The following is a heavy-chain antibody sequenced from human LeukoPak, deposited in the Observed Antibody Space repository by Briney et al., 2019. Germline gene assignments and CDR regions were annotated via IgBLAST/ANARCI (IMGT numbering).Heavy chain of an antibody. D-gene: IGHD2/OR15-2a*01. CDR3: AGASSTDWYFDC. CDR2: ILYSGRT. Sequence: SETLSLTCNVSGGSLSSYYWSWIRPPPGKGREWRGHILYSGRTNYNPSLKSRVTISVDTSKNQFSLKLSSLTAADTAVYSCAGASSTDWYFDCWGQGTLVTVSS. V-gene: IGHV4-59*01. CDR1: GGSLSSYY. J-gene: IGHJ4*02.